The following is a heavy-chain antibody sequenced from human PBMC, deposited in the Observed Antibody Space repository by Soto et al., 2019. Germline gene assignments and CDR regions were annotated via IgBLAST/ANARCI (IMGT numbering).Heavy chain of an antibody. Sequence: QAQLQESGPGLVKPSETLSLTCSVSDGSVSSGSYYWTWIRQPPGKGLEWIGYIYSSGSTLYTPSLKSRVIISVDQSMNQFSLKLSSVTAADTAVYFCARDSLALFDSWGQGTLVTVSS. J-gene: IGHJ4*02. CDR2: IYSSGST. D-gene: IGHD5-12*01. V-gene: IGHV4-61*01. CDR3: ARDSLALFDS. CDR1: DGSVSSGSYY.